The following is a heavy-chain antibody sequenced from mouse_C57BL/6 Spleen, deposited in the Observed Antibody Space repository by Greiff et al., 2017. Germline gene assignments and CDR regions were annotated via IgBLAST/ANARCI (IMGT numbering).Heavy chain of an antibody. D-gene: IGHD2-1*01. CDR3: AREGTTMVTPFAY. CDR1: GYTFTNYW. V-gene: IGHV1-63*01. J-gene: IGHJ3*01. CDR2: IYPGGGYT. Sequence: VKLQESGAELVRPGTSVKMSCKASGYTFTNYWIGWAKQRPGHGLEWVGDIYPGGGYTSYNETFTGKATLTADQSSSTAYMQFSSLTSEDSAIYYCAREGTTMVTPFAYWGQGTLVTVSA.